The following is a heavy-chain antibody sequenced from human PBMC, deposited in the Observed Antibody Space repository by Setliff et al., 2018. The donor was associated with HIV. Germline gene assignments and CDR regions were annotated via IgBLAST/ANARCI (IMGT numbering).Heavy chain of an antibody. V-gene: IGHV4-4*07. D-gene: IGHD4-17*01. Sequence: PSETLSLTCTVSDSGTYYWSWIRQPAGKGLEWIGRVSSRGDTNYNPSLKNRVTMSVDTSKNQFSLKLTSVTASDTAVYYCARAAAGNTGPFDLWGQGSPVTAPQ. CDR1: DSGTYY. CDR3: ARAAAGNTGPFDL. J-gene: IGHJ4*02. CDR2: VSSRGDT.